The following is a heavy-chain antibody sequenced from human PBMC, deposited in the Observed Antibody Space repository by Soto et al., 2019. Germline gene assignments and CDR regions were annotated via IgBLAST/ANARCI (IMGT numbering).Heavy chain of an antibody. CDR3: ARDKITCLFDY. CDR2: INHSGST. Sequence: QVQLQQWGAGLLKPSETLSLTCAVYGGSFSGYYWTWIRQPPGTGLEWIGEINHSGSTNYNPSLKSRVTISVDTSKNQFSLKLTSVTAADTALYYCARDKITCLFDYWGQGTLVTVSS. V-gene: IGHV4-34*01. J-gene: IGHJ4*02. D-gene: IGHD3-10*01. CDR1: GGSFSGYY.